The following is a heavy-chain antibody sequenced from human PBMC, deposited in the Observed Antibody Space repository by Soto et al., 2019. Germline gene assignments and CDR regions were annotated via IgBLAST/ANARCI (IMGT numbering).Heavy chain of an antibody. D-gene: IGHD3-22*01. J-gene: IGHJ4*02. Sequence: QVQLVQSGAEVKKPGSSVKVSCKASGGTFSSYTISWVRQAPGQGLEWMGRIIPILGIANYAQKFQGRVTITADKSTSKAYMELSSLRSEDTAVYYCARATEYYYDSSGYFPPLSNAPFDYWGQGTLVTVSS. CDR2: IIPILGIA. CDR1: GGTFSSYT. V-gene: IGHV1-69*02. CDR3: ARATEYYYDSSGYFPPLSNAPFDY.